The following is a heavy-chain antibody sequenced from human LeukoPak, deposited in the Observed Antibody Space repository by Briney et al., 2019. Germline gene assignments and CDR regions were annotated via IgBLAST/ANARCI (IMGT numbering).Heavy chain of an antibody. CDR1: GFTFSSYS. V-gene: IGHV3-21*01. Sequence: GGSLRLSCAASGFTFSSYSMNWVRQAPGKGLEWVSSISSSSSYIYYADSVKGRFAISRDNAKNSLYLQMNSLRAEDTAVYYCARGGPTVSVDYWGQGTLVTVSS. J-gene: IGHJ4*02. D-gene: IGHD4-17*01. CDR3: ARGGPTVSVDY. CDR2: ISSSSSYI.